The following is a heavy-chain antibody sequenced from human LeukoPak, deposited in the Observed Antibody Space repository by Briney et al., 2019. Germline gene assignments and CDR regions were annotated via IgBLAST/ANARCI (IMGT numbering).Heavy chain of an antibody. J-gene: IGHJ4*02. CDR3: ALTLTWIQQYYFDY. CDR2: INPNSGGT. V-gene: IGHV1-2*02. Sequence: ASVKVSCKASGYTFTGYYMHWVRQAPGQGLEWMGWINPNSGGTNYAQKFQGRVTMTRDTSISTAYMELSRLRSDDTAVYYCALTLTWIQQYYFDYWGQGTLVTVSS. CDR1: GYTFTGYY. D-gene: IGHD5-18*01.